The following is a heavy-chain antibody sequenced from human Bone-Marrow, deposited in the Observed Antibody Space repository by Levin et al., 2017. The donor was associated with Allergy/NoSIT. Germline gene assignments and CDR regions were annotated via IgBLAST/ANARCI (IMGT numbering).Heavy chain of an antibody. D-gene: IGHD6-13*01. V-gene: IGHV5-51*01. CDR3: ARSAISYSSSSHSVH. CDR1: GYSFTKYW. J-gene: IGHJ4*02. Sequence: HGESLKISCKASGYSFTKYWIAWVRQMPGKGLEWMGIIYPGDSSTRYSPSFEGQVTISVDKSTSTAYLQWSGLKTSDTGIYYCARSAISYSSSSHSVHWGQGTLVTVSS. CDR2: IYPGDSST.